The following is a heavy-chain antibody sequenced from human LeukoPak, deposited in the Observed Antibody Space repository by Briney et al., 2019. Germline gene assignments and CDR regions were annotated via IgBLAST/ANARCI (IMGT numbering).Heavy chain of an antibody. CDR3: ARGRGAGGAFDI. J-gene: IGHJ3*02. CDR1: GFTFSSYW. V-gene: IGHV3-74*01. CDR2: INSDGSST. Sequence: GGSLRLSCAASGFTFSSYWMHWVRQAPGKGLVWVSRINSDGSSTSYADSVKGRFTISRDNAKNTLYLQMNSLRAEDTAVYYCARGRGAGGAFDIWGQGTMVTVSS. D-gene: IGHD1-26*01.